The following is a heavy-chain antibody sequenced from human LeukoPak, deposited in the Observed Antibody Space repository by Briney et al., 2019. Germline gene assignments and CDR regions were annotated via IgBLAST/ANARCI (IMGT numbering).Heavy chain of an antibody. CDR3: ARDSPGDDYVWGSYRYYFDY. CDR2: INPNSGGT. CDR1: GYTFTGYY. V-gene: IGHV1-2*06. J-gene: IGHJ4*02. D-gene: IGHD3-16*01. Sequence: ASVKVSCKASGYTFTGYYMHWVRQAPGQGLEWMGRINPNSGGTNYAQKFQGRVTMTRDTSISTAYMELSRLRSDDTAGYYCARDSPGDDYVWGSYRYYFDYWGQGTLVTVSS.